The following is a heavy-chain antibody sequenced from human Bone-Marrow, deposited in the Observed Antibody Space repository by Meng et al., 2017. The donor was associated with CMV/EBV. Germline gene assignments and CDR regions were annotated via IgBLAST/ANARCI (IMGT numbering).Heavy chain of an antibody. J-gene: IGHJ6*02. D-gene: IGHD3-3*01. Sequence: GESLKISCAASGFTFSDYYMNWVRQAPGKGLEWVSSISSSSTIYYADSVKGRFTISRDNAKNSLYLQMNSLRAEDTAVYYCARELRFLEGYYYYGMDVCGQGTTVTVSS. V-gene: IGHV3-69-1*02. CDR2: ISSSSTI. CDR3: ARELRFLEGYYYYGMDV. CDR1: GFTFSDYY.